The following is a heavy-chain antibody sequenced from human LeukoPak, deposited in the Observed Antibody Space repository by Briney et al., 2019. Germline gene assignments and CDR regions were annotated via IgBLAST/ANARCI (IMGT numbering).Heavy chain of an antibody. CDR3: AREKIGYYDGSGRGWFDP. V-gene: IGHV4-61*02. CDR1: GGSISSGSYY. Sequence: SETLSLTCTVSGGSISSGSYYWSWIRQPAGKGLEWIGRIYTSGSTNYNPSLKSRVTISVDTSKNQFSLKLSSVTAADTAVYYCAREKIGYYDGSGRGWFDPWGQGTLVTDSS. D-gene: IGHD3-22*01. J-gene: IGHJ5*02. CDR2: IYTSGST.